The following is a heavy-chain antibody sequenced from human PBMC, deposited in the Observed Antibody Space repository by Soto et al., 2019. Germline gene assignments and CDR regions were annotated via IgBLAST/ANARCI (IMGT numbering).Heavy chain of an antibody. CDR1: GYTFTSYD. Sequence: ASVKVSYKASGYTFTSYDINWVRQATGQGLEWMGWMNPNSGNTGYAQKFQGRVTMTRNTSISTAYMELSSLRSEDTAVYYCARAVPAAIFRGYCSGGSCYSDAFDIWGQGTMVTVSS. V-gene: IGHV1-8*01. CDR2: MNPNSGNT. CDR3: ARAVPAAIFRGYCSGGSCYSDAFDI. D-gene: IGHD2-15*01. J-gene: IGHJ3*02.